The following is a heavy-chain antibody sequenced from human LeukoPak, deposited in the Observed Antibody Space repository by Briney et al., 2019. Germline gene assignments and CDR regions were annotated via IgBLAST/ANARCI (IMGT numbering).Heavy chain of an antibody. D-gene: IGHD4/OR15-4a*01. Sequence: GGSLRLSCEASGFTFTNYWMSWVRQAPGKGPEWVAHIKENGNEQYYADSVKGRFTISRDNVKQSLYLQMNSLRVEDTAVYYCVRAQTMVAYPFLYWGQGTLVTVSS. V-gene: IGHV3-7*03. J-gene: IGHJ4*02. CDR3: VRAQTMVAYPFLY. CDR1: GFTFTNYW. CDR2: IKENGNEQ.